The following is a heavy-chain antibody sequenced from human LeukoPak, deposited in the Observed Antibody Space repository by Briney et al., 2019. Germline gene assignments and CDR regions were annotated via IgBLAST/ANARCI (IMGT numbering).Heavy chain of an antibody. CDR1: GGSFSGYY. Sequence: PSGTLSLTCAVYGGSFSGYYWSWIRQPPGKGLEWIGEINHSGSTNYNPSLKSRVTISVDTSKNQFSLKLSSVTAADTAVYYCAREWLARGGYYWGQGTLVTVSS. CDR2: INHSGST. V-gene: IGHV4-34*01. D-gene: IGHD3-22*01. CDR3: AREWLARGGYY. J-gene: IGHJ4*02.